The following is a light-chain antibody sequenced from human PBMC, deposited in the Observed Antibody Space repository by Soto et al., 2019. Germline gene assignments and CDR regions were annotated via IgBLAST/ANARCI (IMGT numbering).Light chain of an antibody. CDR1: QSVSSN. V-gene: IGKV3-15*01. CDR2: GAS. Sequence: VMTQSPATLSVSPGESATLSCRASQSVSSNLAWYQQKPGQAPRLLIYGASTRATGIQASFSGSGSGTDFTLTIRTLEPEDFAIYYCXQYGYSRTCGQGTKVDI. CDR3: XQYGYSRT. J-gene: IGKJ1*01.